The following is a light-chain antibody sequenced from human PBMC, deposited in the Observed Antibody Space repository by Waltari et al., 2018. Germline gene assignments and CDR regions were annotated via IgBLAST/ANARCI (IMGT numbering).Light chain of an antibody. CDR3: QQTFSAFRT. Sequence: DIQMTQSPSSLSAFVGDGVTITGRASQTIAHYLNWFQQRPGKAPKLLIYATSDLQSGVPSRFSGSGSGTDFTLTISSLQPEDSATYYCQQTFSAFRTFGGGTKVEIK. V-gene: IGKV1-39*01. CDR2: ATS. CDR1: QTIAHY. J-gene: IGKJ4*01.